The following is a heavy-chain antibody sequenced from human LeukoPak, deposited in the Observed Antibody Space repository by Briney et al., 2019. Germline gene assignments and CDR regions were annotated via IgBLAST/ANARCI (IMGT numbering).Heavy chain of an antibody. Sequence: SQTLSLTCALSGDIVSSNSAAWNWIRQSPSRGLEWLGRTYYRSKRYNDYAGSVKSQIIINADTPKNQFSPQLNSVTPEDTAVYYCAREEVVEPGTHYFGMDVWGQGTTVTVSS. J-gene: IGHJ6*02. D-gene: IGHD2-15*01. CDR2: TYYRSKRYN. CDR3: AREEVVEPGTHYFGMDV. CDR1: GDIVSSNSAA. V-gene: IGHV6-1*01.